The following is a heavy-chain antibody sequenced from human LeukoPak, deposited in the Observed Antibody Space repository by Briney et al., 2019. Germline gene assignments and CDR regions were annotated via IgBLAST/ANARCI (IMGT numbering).Heavy chain of an antibody. CDR2: IQYDGSYK. V-gene: IGHV3-30*02. CDR1: GFIFSTYD. CDR3: AKDSSWTFDP. D-gene: IGHD6-13*01. J-gene: IGHJ5*02. Sequence: GGSLRLSCVASGFIFSTYDMHWVRQAPGGGLEWVAFIQYDGSYKNYADSVKGRFTISRDNSRNTLYVEMNSLRAEDTAVYYCAKDSSWTFDPWGQGTLVTVSS.